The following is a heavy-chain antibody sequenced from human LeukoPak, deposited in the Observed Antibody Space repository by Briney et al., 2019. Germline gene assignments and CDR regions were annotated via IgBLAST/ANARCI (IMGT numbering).Heavy chain of an antibody. CDR2: INPNSGGT. J-gene: IGHJ5*02. D-gene: IGHD3-3*01. Sequence: ASVKVSCKASGYTFTGYYMHWVRQATGQGLEWMGWINPNSGGTNYAQKFQGRVTMTRDTSISTAYMELSRLRSDDTAVYYCARVCRITMFGVVTRGNWFDPWGQGTLVTVSS. CDR1: GYTFTGYY. CDR3: ARVCRITMFGVVTRGNWFDP. V-gene: IGHV1-2*02.